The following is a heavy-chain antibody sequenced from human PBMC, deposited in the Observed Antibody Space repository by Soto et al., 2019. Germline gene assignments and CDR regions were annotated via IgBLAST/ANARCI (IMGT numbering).Heavy chain of an antibody. CDR2: ISGSGGST. J-gene: IGHJ5*02. V-gene: IGHV3-23*01. CDR3: TRDSEAGTKGRWFDP. D-gene: IGHD6-19*01. CDR1: GFIFSSYA. Sequence: QPGGSLRLSCAASGFIFSSYAMSWVRQAPGKGLEWVSAISGSGGSTYYADSVKGRFTISRDNSKGTLYLQMNSLRAEDTAVYYCTRDSEAGTKGRWFDPWGQGTLVTVSS.